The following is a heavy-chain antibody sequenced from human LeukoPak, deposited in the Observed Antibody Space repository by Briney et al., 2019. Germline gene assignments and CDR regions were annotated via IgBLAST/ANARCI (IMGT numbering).Heavy chain of an antibody. Sequence: SETLSLTCTVSGGSISSYYWSWIRQPPGKGLEWIGYIYYSGSTNYNPSLKSRVTISVDTSKNQFSLKLTAVTAADTAVYFCARVTREAARYWYFDLWGRGTLVTVSS. CDR3: ARVTREAARYWYFDL. V-gene: IGHV4-59*01. CDR2: IYYSGST. CDR1: GGSISSYY. D-gene: IGHD6-6*01. J-gene: IGHJ2*01.